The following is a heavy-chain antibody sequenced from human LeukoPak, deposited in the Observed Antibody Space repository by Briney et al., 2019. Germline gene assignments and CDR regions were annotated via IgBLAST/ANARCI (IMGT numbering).Heavy chain of an antibody. Sequence: SETLSLTCTVSGGSISSSSYYWGWIRQPPGKGLEWIGSIYYSGSTYYNPSLKGRVTISVDTSKNQFSLKLSSVIAADTAVYYCARRTSGWYFDYWGQGTLVTVSS. J-gene: IGHJ4*02. V-gene: IGHV4-39*01. CDR3: ARRTSGWYFDY. CDR2: IYYSGST. CDR1: GGSISSSSYY. D-gene: IGHD6-19*01.